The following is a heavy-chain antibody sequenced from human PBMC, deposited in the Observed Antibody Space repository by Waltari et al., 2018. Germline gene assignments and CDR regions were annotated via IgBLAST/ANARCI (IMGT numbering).Heavy chain of an antibody. CDR1: GFTFGDYG. J-gene: IGHJ5*02. D-gene: IGHD2-2*01. CDR2: IRSKAYGGTT. Sequence: EVQLVESGGGLVQPGRSLRLSCTASGFTFGDYGMRWFRQAPGKGLAWVGFIRSKAYGGTTEYAASVKGRFTISREDSKSIAYLQMNSLKTEETAVYYCTRAYIPRYCSSNRCSNWFDPWGQGTLVTVSS. V-gene: IGHV3-49*03. CDR3: TRAYIPRYCSSNRCSNWFDP.